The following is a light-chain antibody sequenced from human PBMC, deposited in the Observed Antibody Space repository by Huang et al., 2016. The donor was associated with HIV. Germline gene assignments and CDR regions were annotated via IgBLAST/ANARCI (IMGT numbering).Light chain of an antibody. Sequence: EIVLTQSPATLSLSPGQRATLSCRASQTVNTYLAWYQQKPGHVPRLLIYDASNRATGIPARFSVSGSGTDFTLTISDLKPEDSAVYYCQQRSNWPPYTFGQGTKLEIK. CDR3: QQRSNWPPYT. CDR1: QTVNTY. J-gene: IGKJ2*01. CDR2: DAS. V-gene: IGKV3-11*01.